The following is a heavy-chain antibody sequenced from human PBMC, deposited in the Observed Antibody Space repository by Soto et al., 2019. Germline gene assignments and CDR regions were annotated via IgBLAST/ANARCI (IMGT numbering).Heavy chain of an antibody. J-gene: IGHJ6*02. CDR3: ATASIVGAPPYYYYYYGMDV. V-gene: IGHV1-24*01. CDR2: FDPEDGET. D-gene: IGHD1-26*01. CDR1: GYTLTELS. Sequence: ASVKVSCKVSGYTLTELSMHWVRQAPGKGLEWMGGFDPEDGETIYAQKFQGRVTMTEDTSTDTAYMELSSLRSEDTAVYYCATASIVGAPPYYYYYYGMDVRGPGTTVTVSS.